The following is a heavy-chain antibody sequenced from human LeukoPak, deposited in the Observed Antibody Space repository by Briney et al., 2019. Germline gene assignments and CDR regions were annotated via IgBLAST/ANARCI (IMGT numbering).Heavy chain of an antibody. V-gene: IGHV4-59*01. CDR3: ARGYCRGGSCYSWYYYYGMDV. CDR2: IYYSGST. J-gene: IGHJ6*02. D-gene: IGHD2-15*01. CDR1: GGSISSYY. Sequence: SETLSLTCTVSGGSISSYYWSWIRQPPGKGLEWIGYIYYSGSTNYNPSLKSRVTISVDTSKNQFSLKLSSVTAADTAVYYCARGYCRGGSCYSWYYYYGMDVWGQGTTVTVSS.